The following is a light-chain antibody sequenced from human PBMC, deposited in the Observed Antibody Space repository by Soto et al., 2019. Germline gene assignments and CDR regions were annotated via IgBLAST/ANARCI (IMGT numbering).Light chain of an antibody. J-gene: IGKJ5*01. Sequence: IQLTQSPSSLSASVGDRVTITCRASHGISSYLAWYQQKPGKALKLLIYAASTLQSGVPSRFSSSGSGTDFTLTISSLQPEDFATYYCQQLNTYPITFGQGTRLEIK. V-gene: IGKV1-9*01. CDR3: QQLNTYPIT. CDR1: HGISSY. CDR2: AAS.